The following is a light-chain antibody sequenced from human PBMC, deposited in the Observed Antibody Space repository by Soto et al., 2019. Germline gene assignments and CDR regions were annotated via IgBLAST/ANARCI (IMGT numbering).Light chain of an antibody. V-gene: IGKV3-11*01. CDR2: DAS. CDR3: QQRTNWRWT. Sequence: EIVLTQSPATLSLSAGERATLSCMASQTVITYLAWYQQKPGQAPRLLIYDASNRASGIPARFSGSGSGTDFTLTISSLEHEDIAVYYCQQRTNWRWTFGQGTKVDIK. J-gene: IGKJ1*01. CDR1: QTVITY.